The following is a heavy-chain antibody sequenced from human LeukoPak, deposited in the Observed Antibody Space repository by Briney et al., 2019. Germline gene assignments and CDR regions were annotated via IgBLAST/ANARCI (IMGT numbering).Heavy chain of an antibody. Sequence: SETLSLTCTVSGGSISSSSYSWGWIRQPPGKGLEWIGSIYYSGTTYYNPSLKSRVTISVDTSKIQFSLKLSSVAATDTAVYFCAGLRFDFWSGYTHPYFDYWGQGTLVTVSS. CDR3: AGLRFDFWSGYTHPYFDY. J-gene: IGHJ4*02. CDR1: GGSISSSSYS. CDR2: IYYSGTT. D-gene: IGHD3-3*01. V-gene: IGHV4-39*01.